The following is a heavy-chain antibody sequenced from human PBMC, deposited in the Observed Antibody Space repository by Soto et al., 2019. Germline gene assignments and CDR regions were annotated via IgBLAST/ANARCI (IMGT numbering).Heavy chain of an antibody. V-gene: IGHV1-3*01. Sequence: ASVKVSCKASGYTFTSYAMHWVRQAPGQRLEKMGWINAGNGNTKYSQKFQGRVTITRDTSASTAYMELSSLRSEDTAVYYCAGGYYDFWSGSPAAFDYWGQGTLVTVSS. D-gene: IGHD3-3*01. CDR3: AGGYYDFWSGSPAAFDY. J-gene: IGHJ4*02. CDR2: INAGNGNT. CDR1: GYTFTSYA.